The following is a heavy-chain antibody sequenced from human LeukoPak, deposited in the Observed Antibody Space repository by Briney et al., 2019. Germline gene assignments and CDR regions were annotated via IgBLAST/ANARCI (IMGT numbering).Heavy chain of an antibody. CDR3: ATLSNYDSSGYKYFDY. Sequence: PGRSLRLSCAASGFTFSSYGMHWVRQAPGKGLEWVAVIWYDGSNKYYADSVKGRFTISRDNSKNTLYLQMNSLRAEDTAVYYCATLSNYDSSGYKYFDYWGQGTLVTVSS. D-gene: IGHD3-22*01. CDR1: GFTFSSYG. V-gene: IGHV3-33*01. J-gene: IGHJ4*02. CDR2: IWYDGSNK.